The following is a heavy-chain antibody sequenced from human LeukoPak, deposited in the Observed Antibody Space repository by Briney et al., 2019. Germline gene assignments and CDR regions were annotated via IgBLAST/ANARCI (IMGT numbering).Heavy chain of an antibody. V-gene: IGHV3-30-3*02. Sequence: QSGGSLRLSCAASGFTFSSYAMHWVRQAPGKGLEWVAVISYDGSNKYYADSVKGRFTISRDNSKNTLYLQMNNLRAEDTAMYYCAKRQGSSASCYDYWGQGTLVTVSS. CDR1: GFTFSSYA. CDR3: AKRQGSSASCYDY. D-gene: IGHD2-2*01. J-gene: IGHJ4*02. CDR2: ISYDGSNK.